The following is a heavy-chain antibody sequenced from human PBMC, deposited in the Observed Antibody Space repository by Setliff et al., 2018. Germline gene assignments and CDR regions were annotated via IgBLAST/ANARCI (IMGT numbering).Heavy chain of an antibody. V-gene: IGHV3-21*06. Sequence: GGSLRLSCGTSGFTFDVSGMSWVRQAPGKGLEWVSSISSRSSYIYYADSLKGRFTISRDNARNLLYLQMNSLRVDDTAVYYCSSYLVSWGQGALVTVSS. CDR1: GFTFDVSG. CDR2: ISSRSSYI. J-gene: IGHJ4*02. CDR3: SSYLVS. D-gene: IGHD2-21*01.